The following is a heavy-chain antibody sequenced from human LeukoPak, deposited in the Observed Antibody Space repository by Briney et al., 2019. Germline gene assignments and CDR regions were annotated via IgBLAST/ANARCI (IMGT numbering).Heavy chain of an antibody. D-gene: IGHD3-10*01. CDR3: ARDRGPLRFHSFAY. J-gene: IGHJ4*02. CDR2: IYHSGST. CDR1: GYSISSGYY. Sequence: PSETLSLTCAVSGYSISSGYYWGWTRQPPGKGLGGIGRIYHSGSTYYNPSLKSRVTISGDTAKNPFSLKLSFVTAADTALYYCARDRGPLRFHSFAYWGQGTLVTVSS. V-gene: IGHV4-38-2*02.